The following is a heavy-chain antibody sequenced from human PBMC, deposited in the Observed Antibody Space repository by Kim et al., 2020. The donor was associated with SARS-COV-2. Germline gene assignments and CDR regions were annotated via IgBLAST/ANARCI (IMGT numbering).Heavy chain of an antibody. CDR3: ATSSYDILTGYFYGMDV. CDR1: GFTFRSYN. J-gene: IGHJ6*02. V-gene: IGHV3-21*01. CDR2: INTGSTHI. Sequence: GGSLRLSCAASGFTFRSYNMDWVRQSPGRGLGWISSINTGSTHIYYADSVEGRFTISRDNAQNSLYLQMNGLRAEDTAVYYCATSSYDILTGYFYGMDVWGQGTTVTVSS. D-gene: IGHD3-9*01.